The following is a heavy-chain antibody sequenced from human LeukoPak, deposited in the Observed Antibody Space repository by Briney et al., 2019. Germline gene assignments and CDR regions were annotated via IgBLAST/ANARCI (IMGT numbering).Heavy chain of an antibody. V-gene: IGHV4-34*01. J-gene: IGHJ3*02. CDR1: SGSFSGYY. Sequence: SETLSLTCGVYSGSFSGYYWSWIRQPPGKGLEWIGEINHSGSTNYNPSLKSRVTISVDTSKNQFSLKLSSVTAADTAVYYCARGVGFGGVIVDDAFDIWGQGTMVTVSS. D-gene: IGHD3-16*02. CDR2: INHSGST. CDR3: ARGVGFGGVIVDDAFDI.